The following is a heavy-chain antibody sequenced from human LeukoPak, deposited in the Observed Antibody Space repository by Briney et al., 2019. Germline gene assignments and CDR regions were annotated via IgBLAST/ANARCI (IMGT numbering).Heavy chain of an antibody. V-gene: IGHV4-4*07. CDR2: VPASGAI. D-gene: IGHD5-12*01. J-gene: IGHJ3*02. Sequence: SETLSLTCSVSGVSVGSHFWSWVRQPAGKALEWIGRVPASGAISSNPSLNSRVTMSLDTSKNQFSLKLSSMTAADTAVYYCASGNTGYDRDSFDIWGQGTMVTVSS. CDR1: GVSVGSHF. CDR3: ASGNTGYDRDSFDI.